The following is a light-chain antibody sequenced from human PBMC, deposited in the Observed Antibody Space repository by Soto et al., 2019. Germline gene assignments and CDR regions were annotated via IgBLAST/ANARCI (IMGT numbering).Light chain of an antibody. CDR3: QQYGTSPPYP. V-gene: IGKV3-20*01. CDR2: SAS. CDR1: QSVSSRY. Sequence: EIVLTQSPGTLSLSPGERVTLSCRASQSVSSRYLAWYQQKPGQAPRLLIYSASSRATGIPDRFSGSGSGTDFTLTISRLEPEDHAVYYCQQYGTSPPYPFGQGTKVEIK. J-gene: IGKJ2*01.